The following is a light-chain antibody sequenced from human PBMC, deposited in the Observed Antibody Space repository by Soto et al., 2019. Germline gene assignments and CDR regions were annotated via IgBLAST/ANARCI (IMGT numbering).Light chain of an antibody. V-gene: IGKV3-20*01. J-gene: IGKJ1*01. CDR3: QDYGTSWT. CDR1: QSVSTNK. Sequence: ETVLTQSPGTVSLSPGDRATLPCRASQSVSTNKLAWHQHKPGQAPRLLIYAASSRAIGIPVRFSGSGSGVAFTLPIHGLELVDFAVCYCQDYGTSWTFGQGTKVEIK. CDR2: AAS.